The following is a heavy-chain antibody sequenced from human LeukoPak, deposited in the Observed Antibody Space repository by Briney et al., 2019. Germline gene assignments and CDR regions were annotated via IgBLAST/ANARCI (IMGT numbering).Heavy chain of an antibody. CDR2: IIPILGIG. V-gene: IGHV1-69*04. Sequence: ASVKVSCKASGGTFSSYTISWVRQAPRQGLEWMGRIIPILGIGNYAQKFQGRVTITADKSTSTAYMELSSLRSEDTAVYYCARDRVGADYGMDVWGQGTTVTVSS. D-gene: IGHD1-26*01. CDR1: GGTFSSYT. J-gene: IGHJ6*02. CDR3: ARDRVGADYGMDV.